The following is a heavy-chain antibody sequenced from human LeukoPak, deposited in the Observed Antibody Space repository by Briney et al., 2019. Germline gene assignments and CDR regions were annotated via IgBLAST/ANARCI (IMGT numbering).Heavy chain of an antibody. CDR2: IYPGDSDT. V-gene: IGHV5-51*01. Sequence: GESLKISCKGSGYSFTSYWIGWVRQIPGKGLEWMGIIYPGDSDTRYSPSFQGQATISADKSISTAYLEWSSLKAEDTAMYYCAKTRYCSGGSCYYDYWGQGTLVTVSA. CDR3: AKTRYCSGGSCYYDY. J-gene: IGHJ4*02. D-gene: IGHD2-15*01. CDR1: GYSFTSYW.